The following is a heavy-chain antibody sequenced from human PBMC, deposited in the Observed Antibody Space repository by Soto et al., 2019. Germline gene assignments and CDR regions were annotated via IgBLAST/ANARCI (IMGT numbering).Heavy chain of an antibody. CDR1: GGSISSSNW. Sequence: PSETLSLTCAVSGGSISSSNWWSWVRQPPGKGLEWIGEIYHSGSTNYNPSLKSRVTISVDESKNQFSLKLSSVTAADTAVYYCARDVYSSSTSDYWGQGTLVTVSS. CDR2: IYHSGST. J-gene: IGHJ4*02. CDR3: ARDVYSSSTSDY. D-gene: IGHD6-6*01. V-gene: IGHV4-4*02.